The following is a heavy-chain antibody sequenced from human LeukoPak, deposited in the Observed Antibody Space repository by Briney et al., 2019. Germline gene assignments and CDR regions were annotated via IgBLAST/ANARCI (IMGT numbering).Heavy chain of an antibody. CDR1: GFTFSSYG. CDR2: ISYDGSNK. Sequence: GGSLRLSCAASGFTFSSYGMHWVRQAPGKGLEWVAVISYDGSNKYYADSVKGRFTISRDNSKNTLYLQMNSLRAEDTAVYYCARDSGGSYGLVDYWGQGTLVTVSS. V-gene: IGHV3-30*03. D-gene: IGHD2-15*01. J-gene: IGHJ4*02. CDR3: ARDSGGSYGLVDY.